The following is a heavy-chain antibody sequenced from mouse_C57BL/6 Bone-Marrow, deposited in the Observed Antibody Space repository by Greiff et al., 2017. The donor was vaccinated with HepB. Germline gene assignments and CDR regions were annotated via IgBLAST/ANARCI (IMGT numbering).Heavy chain of an antibody. V-gene: IGHV5-6*01. CDR2: ISSGGSYT. J-gene: IGHJ2*01. CDR1: GFTFSSYG. Sequence: EVKLMESGGDLVKPGGSLKLSCAASGFTFSSYGMSWVRQTPDKRLEWVATISSGGSYTYYPDSVKGRFTISRDNAKNTLYLQMSSLKSEDTAMYYWARKGGCFDYWGQGTTLTVSS. CDR3: ARKGGCFDY.